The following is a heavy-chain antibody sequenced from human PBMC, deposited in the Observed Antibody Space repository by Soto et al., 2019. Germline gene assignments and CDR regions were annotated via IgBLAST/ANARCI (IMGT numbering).Heavy chain of an antibody. CDR3: ARSTHDYGDYSWFDP. CDR1: GGSISSGGYS. J-gene: IGHJ5*02. Sequence: SETLSLTCAVSGGSISSGGYSWSWIRQPPGKGLEWIGYIYHSGSTYYNPSLKSRVTISVDRSKNQFSLKLSSVTAADTAMYYCARSTHDYGDYSWFDPWGQGTLVTVSS. CDR2: IYHSGST. D-gene: IGHD4-17*01. V-gene: IGHV4-30-2*01.